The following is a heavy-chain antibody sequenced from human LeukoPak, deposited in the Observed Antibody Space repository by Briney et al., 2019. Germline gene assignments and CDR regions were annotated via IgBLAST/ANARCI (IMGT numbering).Heavy chain of an antibody. CDR3: ARDQSGITNFDY. CDR1: GFTFSSYG. J-gene: IGHJ4*02. Sequence: GGSLRLSCAASGFTFSSYGMHWVRQAPGKGLEWVSSISSSSSYIYYADSVKGRFTISRDNAKNSLYLQMNSLRAEDTAVYYCARDQSGITNFDYWGQGTLVTVSS. D-gene: IGHD3-10*01. CDR2: ISSSSSYI. V-gene: IGHV3-21*04.